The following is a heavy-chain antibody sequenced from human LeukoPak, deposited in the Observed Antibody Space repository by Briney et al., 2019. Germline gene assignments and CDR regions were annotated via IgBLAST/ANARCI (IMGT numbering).Heavy chain of an antibody. CDR2: ISSSSSTI. Sequence: GGSLRLSCAASGFTFSSYSMNWVRQAPGKGLEWVSYISSSSSTIYYADSVKGRFTISRDNAKNSLYLQMNSLRAEDTAVYYCARDMWFGEPPSRPRGQGTLVTVSS. V-gene: IGHV3-48*01. CDR3: ARDMWFGEPPSRP. CDR1: GFTFSSYS. D-gene: IGHD3-10*01. J-gene: IGHJ5*02.